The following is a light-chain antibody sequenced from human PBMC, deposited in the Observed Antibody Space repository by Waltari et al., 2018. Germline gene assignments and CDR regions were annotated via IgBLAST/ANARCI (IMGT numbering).Light chain of an antibody. CDR2: SAS. CDR3: QQYYRSRT. J-gene: IGKJ1*01. Sequence: DIVMTQSPDSLAVSLGERATINCKSSQSVLYNSNDKNYLAWYQQKPGQPPKLLIYSASTRESGVPDRFSGSGSGTDFTLTISSLQAEDVAVYYCQQYYRSRTFGQGTKVEIK. CDR1: QSVLYNSNDKNY. V-gene: IGKV4-1*01.